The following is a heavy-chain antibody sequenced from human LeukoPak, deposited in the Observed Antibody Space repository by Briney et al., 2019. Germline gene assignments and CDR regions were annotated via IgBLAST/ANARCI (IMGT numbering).Heavy chain of an antibody. CDR3: ARDGRVYGDYYYFDY. Sequence: SVTVSCKASGGTFSSYAISWVRQAPGQGLEWMGRIIPILGIANYAQKFRGRVTITADKSTSTAYMELSSLRSEDTAVYYCARDGRVYGDYYYFDYWGQGTLVTVSS. CDR1: GGTFSSYA. CDR2: IIPILGIA. V-gene: IGHV1-69*04. J-gene: IGHJ4*02. D-gene: IGHD4-17*01.